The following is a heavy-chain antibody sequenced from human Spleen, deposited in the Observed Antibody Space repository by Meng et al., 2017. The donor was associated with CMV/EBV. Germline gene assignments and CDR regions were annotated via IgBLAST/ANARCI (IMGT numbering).Heavy chain of an antibody. V-gene: IGHV3-74*03. CDR1: GFTLSSYW. J-gene: IGHJ6*02. D-gene: IGHD3-3*01. Sequence: GESLKISCAASGFTLSSYWMSWVRQAPGKGLVWVSRISSDGSSTTYADSVKGRFTISRDNTKNTVHLQMNSLRVEDTAIYYCARDRLSPFYDSGSGAHATTHGVDVWGQGTTVTVSS. CDR3: ARDRLSPFYDSGSGAHATTHGVDV. CDR2: ISSDGSST.